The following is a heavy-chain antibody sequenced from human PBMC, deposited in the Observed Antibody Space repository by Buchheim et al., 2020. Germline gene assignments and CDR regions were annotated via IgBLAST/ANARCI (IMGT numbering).Heavy chain of an antibody. D-gene: IGHD1-1*01. V-gene: IGHV3-21*01. CDR3: ARDRVLEGLHTTKPDY. CDR1: GFTFSSYI. Sequence: EVQLVESGGGLVKPGGSLRLSCAASGFTFSSYIMNWVRQAPGKGLEWVSSISSRRSYIYYADSVRGRFTISRDNAKNTRYLQMSSLRAEDTAMYYYARDRVLEGLHTTKPDYWGQGTL. J-gene: IGHJ4*02. CDR2: ISSRRSYI.